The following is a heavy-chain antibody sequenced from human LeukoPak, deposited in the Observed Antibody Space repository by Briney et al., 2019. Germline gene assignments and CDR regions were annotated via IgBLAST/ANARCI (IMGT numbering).Heavy chain of an antibody. CDR2: ISGSGGST. CDR3: AKDGRLYTKYYYDSSGYHDAFDI. CDR1: GFSFNNFL. J-gene: IGHJ3*02. V-gene: IGHV3-23*01. D-gene: IGHD3-22*01. Sequence: GGSLRLSCAASGFSFNNFLMTWVRQAPGKGLEWVSAISGSGGSTYYADSVKGRFTISRDNSKNTLYLQMNSLRAEDTAVYYCAKDGRLYTKYYYDSSGYHDAFDIWGQGTMVTVSS.